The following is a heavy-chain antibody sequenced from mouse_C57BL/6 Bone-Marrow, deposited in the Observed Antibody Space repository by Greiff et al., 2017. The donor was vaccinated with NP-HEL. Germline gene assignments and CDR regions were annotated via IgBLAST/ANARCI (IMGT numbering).Heavy chain of an antibody. CDR2: IHPNSGST. V-gene: IGHV1-64*01. CDR1: GYTFTSYW. D-gene: IGHD1-1*01. J-gene: IGHJ2*01. CDR3: AREDYGSSPHYFDY. Sequence: VQLQQPGAELVKPGASVKLSCKASGYTFTSYWMHWVKQRPGQGLEWIGMIHPNSGSTNYNEKFKSKATLTVDTSSSTAYMQLSSLTSEDSAVYYCAREDYGSSPHYFDYWGQGTTLTVSS.